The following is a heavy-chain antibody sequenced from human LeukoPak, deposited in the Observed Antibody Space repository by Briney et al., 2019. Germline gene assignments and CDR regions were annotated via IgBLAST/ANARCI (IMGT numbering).Heavy chain of an antibody. CDR1: GFTFSSYA. CDR2: ISYDGSNK. V-gene: IGHV3-30-3*01. D-gene: IGHD3-3*01. CDR3: ARGSGEWLFMTDY. J-gene: IGHJ4*02. Sequence: PGGSLRLSCAASGFTFSSYAMHWVRQAPGKGLEWVAVISYDGSNKYYADSVKGRFTISRDNSKNTLYLQMNSLRAEDTAVYYCARGSGEWLFMTDYWGQGTLDTVSS.